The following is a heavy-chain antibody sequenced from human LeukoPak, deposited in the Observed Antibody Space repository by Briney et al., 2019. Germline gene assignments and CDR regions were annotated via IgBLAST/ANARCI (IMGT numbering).Heavy chain of an antibody. V-gene: IGHV3-7*01. CDR2: IHQHGNEK. Sequence: GGSLRLSCAASGFTFSNYWMSWVRQAPGKGLEWVASIHQHGNEKYFVDSVRGRFTISRDNPKNSLYLQMSSLRAEDTAVYYCATLNGPLFEYWGQGTLVTVSS. CDR1: GFTFSNYW. CDR3: ATLNGPLFEY. J-gene: IGHJ4*02. D-gene: IGHD2-8*01.